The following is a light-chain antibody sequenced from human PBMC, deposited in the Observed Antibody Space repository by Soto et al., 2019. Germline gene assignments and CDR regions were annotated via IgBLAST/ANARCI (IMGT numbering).Light chain of an antibody. CDR1: SSNIGNNA. J-gene: IGLJ1*01. CDR2: YDD. Sequence: QSVLTQPPSVSEAPRQRVTISCSGSSSNIGNNAVNWYQQHPRNTPKLLIYYDDLMPSGVSDRFSCSKSGTSASLAISGVQSEDEDDYYCAAWDDSRNGYVFGTGTKLTVL. V-gene: IGLV1-36*01. CDR3: AAWDDSRNGYV.